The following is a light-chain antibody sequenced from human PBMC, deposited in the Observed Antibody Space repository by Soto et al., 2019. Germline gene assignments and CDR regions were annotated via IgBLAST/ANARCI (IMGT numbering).Light chain of an antibody. CDR2: GAS. CDR3: QQYGSSLSIT. V-gene: IGKV3-20*01. Sequence: EIVLTQSPGPLSLSPGESVTLTCRASQSVRSTYLAWYQQKPGQAPRLLIHGASSRATGIPDRFSGSGSGTDFTLTISRLEHEEFAVYYCQQYGSSLSITFGQGTRLEIK. CDR1: QSVRSTY. J-gene: IGKJ5*01.